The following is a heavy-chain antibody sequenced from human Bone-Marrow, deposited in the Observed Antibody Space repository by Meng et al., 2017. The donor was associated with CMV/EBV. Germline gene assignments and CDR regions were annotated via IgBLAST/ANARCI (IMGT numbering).Heavy chain of an antibody. Sequence: VQLVQSGAEVKKPGASVKASCKASGYTLTDSYIHWVRQAPGQWLEWMGWISAYNGNTNYAQKLQGRVTMTTDTSTSTAYMELRSLRSDDTAVYYCARDPGLAGNWFDPWGQGTLVTVSS. CDR3: ARDPGLAGNWFDP. CDR1: GYTLTDSY. CDR2: ISAYNGNT. J-gene: IGHJ5*02. V-gene: IGHV1-18*04. D-gene: IGHD3-10*01.